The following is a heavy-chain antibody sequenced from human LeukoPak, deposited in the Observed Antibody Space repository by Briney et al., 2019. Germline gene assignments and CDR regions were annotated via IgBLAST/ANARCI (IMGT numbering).Heavy chain of an antibody. D-gene: IGHD6-13*01. V-gene: IGHV3-7*03. J-gene: IGHJ4*02. CDR2: IKQDGSEK. CDR3: AKDTRTIAAWRPDY. CDR1: GFTFSSYW. Sequence: GGSLRLSCAASGFTFSSYWMSWVRQAPRKGLEWVANIKQDGSEKYYVDSVKGRFTISRDNAKNSLYLQMNSLRAEDTAAYFCAKDTRTIAAWRPDYWGQGTLVTVSS.